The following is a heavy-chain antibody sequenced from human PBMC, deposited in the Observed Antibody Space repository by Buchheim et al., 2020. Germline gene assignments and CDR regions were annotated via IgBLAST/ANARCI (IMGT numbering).Heavy chain of an antibody. V-gene: IGHV3-23*01. CDR1: GFTFSSYA. J-gene: IGHJ4*02. D-gene: IGHD5-18*01. Sequence: EVQLLESGGGLVQPGGSLRLSCAASGFTFSSYAMSWVRQAPGKGLEWVSGISGSGGDTYYADSVKGRFTISRDNSKNTLYLQMNSPRAEDTAIYYCAKDQRVDIAMVTGFDYWGQGTL. CDR3: AKDQRVDIAMVTGFDY. CDR2: ISGSGGDT.